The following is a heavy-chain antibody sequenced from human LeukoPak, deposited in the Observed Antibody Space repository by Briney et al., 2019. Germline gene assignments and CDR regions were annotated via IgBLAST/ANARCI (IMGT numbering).Heavy chain of an antibody. D-gene: IGHD4-17*01. CDR2: INHTGST. CDR3: ARDPTTVTKGLDI. Sequence: SETLSLTCGVYGDTFSGYFWSWIRQPPGKGLEWIGEINHTGSTNYNPSLRSRVTMTIDTPKKQFSLKLSSVTAADTAVYYCARDPTTVTKGLDIWGQGTMVTVSS. V-gene: IGHV4-34*01. CDR1: GDTFSGYF. J-gene: IGHJ3*02.